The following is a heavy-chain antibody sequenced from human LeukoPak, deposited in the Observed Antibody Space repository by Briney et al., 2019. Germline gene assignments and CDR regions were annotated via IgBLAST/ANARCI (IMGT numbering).Heavy chain of an antibody. CDR2: IKQDGSEK. V-gene: IGHV3-7*01. Sequence: GGSLRLSCAASGFTVSSNYMSWVRQAPGKGLEWVANIKQDGSEKYYVDSVKGRFTISRDNAKNSLYLQMNSLRAEDTAVYYCAREGYYYDSSGYYPRGRCFDYWGQGTLVTVSS. CDR3: AREGYYYDSSGYYPRGRCFDY. D-gene: IGHD3-22*01. J-gene: IGHJ4*02. CDR1: GFTVSSNY.